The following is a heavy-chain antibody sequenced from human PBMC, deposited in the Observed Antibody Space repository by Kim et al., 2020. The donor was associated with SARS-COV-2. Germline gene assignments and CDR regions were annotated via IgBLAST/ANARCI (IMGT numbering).Heavy chain of an antibody. J-gene: IGHJ5*02. CDR1: GGSISSGGYY. D-gene: IGHD3-10*01. Sequence: SETLSLTCTVSGGSISSGGYYWSWIRQHPGKGLEWIGYIYYSGSTYYNPSLKSRVTISVDTSKNQFSLKLSSVTAADTAVYYCARDYGSGMARYNWFDPWGQGTLVTVSS. CDR2: IYYSGST. V-gene: IGHV4-31*03. CDR3: ARDYGSGMARYNWFDP.